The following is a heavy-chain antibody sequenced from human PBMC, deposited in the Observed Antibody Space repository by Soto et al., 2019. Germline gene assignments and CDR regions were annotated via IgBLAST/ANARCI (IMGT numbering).Heavy chain of an antibody. Sequence: QITLKESGPTLVKPTQTLTLTCNFSGFSLTTYAMGVGWIRQPPGKALEWLALIYWNDEKRYRPSLNSRLTIAKDTSKNQVVLTMTNMDPEDTATYYCAQCLGGGNSCYFDSWGHGTLVSVSS. V-gene: IGHV2-5*01. D-gene: IGHD2-21*02. J-gene: IGHJ4*01. CDR2: IYWNDEK. CDR1: GFSLTTYAMG. CDR3: AQCLGGGNSCYFDS.